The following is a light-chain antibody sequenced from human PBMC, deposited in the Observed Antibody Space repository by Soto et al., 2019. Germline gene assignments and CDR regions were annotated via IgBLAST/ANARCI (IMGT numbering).Light chain of an antibody. CDR2: AAS. V-gene: IGKV1-39*01. CDR1: QSISSY. J-gene: IGKJ2*01. CDR3: QQSYSTPYI. Sequence: DIQMTQSPSSLSASVGDRVTITCRASQSISSYLNWYQQKPGKAPKLLIYAASSLQSGVPSRFSGSGSGTDFTLTISSLQPEDFATYYCQQSYSTPYIFGHGTKLEIK.